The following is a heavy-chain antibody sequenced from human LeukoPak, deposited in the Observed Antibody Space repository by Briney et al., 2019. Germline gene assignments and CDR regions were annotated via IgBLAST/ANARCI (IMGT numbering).Heavy chain of an antibody. CDR3: ARDHDSSGYDAFDL. J-gene: IGHJ3*01. D-gene: IGHD3-22*01. Sequence: PGGSLRLSCAASGFTFSSYWMHWVRQAPGKGLVWVSRINSDGSSTSYADSVKGRFTISRDDYSNELFLQMNSLRVEDTAVYYCARDHDSSGYDAFDLWGQGTMVTVSS. V-gene: IGHV3-74*01. CDR2: INSDGSST. CDR1: GFTFSSYW.